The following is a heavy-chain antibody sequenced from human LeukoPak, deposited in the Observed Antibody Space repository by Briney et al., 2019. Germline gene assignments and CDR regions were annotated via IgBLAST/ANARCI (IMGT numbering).Heavy chain of an antibody. J-gene: IGHJ4*02. CDR1: GFTFSSYR. CDR2: ISSSSSTI. Sequence: PGGSLRLSCAASGFTFSSYRMNWVRQAPGKGLEWVSYISSSSSTIYYADSVKGRFTISRDNAKNSLYLQTNSLRAEDTAVYYCARGDGSGDDSGLVGGYWGQGTLVTVSS. D-gene: IGHD5-12*01. V-gene: IGHV3-48*01. CDR3: ARGDGSGDDSGLVGGY.